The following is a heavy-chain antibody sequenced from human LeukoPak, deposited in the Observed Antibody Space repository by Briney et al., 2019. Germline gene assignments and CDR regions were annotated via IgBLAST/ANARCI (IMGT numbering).Heavy chain of an antibody. CDR3: ARDWRLDWFDP. D-gene: IGHD3-3*01. CDR2: IKQDGSEK. Sequence: GGPLRLSCAASGFIFSTYWMSWVRQAPGKGLAWVANIKQDGSEKYYVDSVKGRFTISRDNAKNSLYLQMNSLRAEDTAVYYCARDWRLDWFDPWGQGTLVTVSS. V-gene: IGHV3-7*01. J-gene: IGHJ5*02. CDR1: GFIFSTYW.